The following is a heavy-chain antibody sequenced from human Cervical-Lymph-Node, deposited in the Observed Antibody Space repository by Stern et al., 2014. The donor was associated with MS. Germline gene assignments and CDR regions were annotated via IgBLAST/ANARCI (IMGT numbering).Heavy chain of an antibody. CDR3: ATIDYGDYKDY. J-gene: IGHJ4*02. CDR2: INRNSGGT. CDR1: GYLFTGYY. Sequence: QVQLVQSGAEVKKPGASVKVSCQSSGYLFTGYYYIHWVRQAPGQGLEGVGRINRNSGGTTYAQKFQGRVTMTRDTSINTIYMELTRLSSDDTAVYFCATIDYGDYKDYWGQGTLVTVSS. V-gene: IGHV1-2*06. D-gene: IGHD4-17*01.